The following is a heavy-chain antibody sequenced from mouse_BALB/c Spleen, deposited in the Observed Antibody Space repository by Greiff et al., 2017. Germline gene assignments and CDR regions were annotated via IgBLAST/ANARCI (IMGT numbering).Heavy chain of an antibody. D-gene: IGHD2-2*01. J-gene: IGHJ4*01. CDR3: ARHGDYGYDVSYVMDY. CDR1: EYEFPSHD. Sequence: DVKLVESGGGLVQPGESLKLSCESNEYEFPSHDMSWVRKTPEKRLELVAAINSDGGSTYYPDTMERRFIISRDNTKKTLYLQMSSLRSEDTALYYCARHGDYGYDVSYVMDYWGQGTSVTVSS. CDR2: INSDGGST. V-gene: IGHV5-2*01.